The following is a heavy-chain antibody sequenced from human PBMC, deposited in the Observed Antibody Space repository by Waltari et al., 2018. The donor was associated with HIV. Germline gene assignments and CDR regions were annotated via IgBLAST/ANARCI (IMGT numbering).Heavy chain of an antibody. J-gene: IGHJ6*02. V-gene: IGHV4-38-2*02. D-gene: IGHD2-8*01. CDR3: ARDYCTNGVCYPHYYYYGMDV. CDR1: GYSISSGYY. CDR2: IYHSGST. Sequence: QVQLQESGPGLVKPSETLSLTCTVPGYSISSGYYWGWIRQPPGKGLEWIGSIYHSGSTYYNPSLKSRVTISVDTSKNQFSLKLSSVTAADTAVYYCARDYCTNGVCYPHYYYYGMDVWGQGTTVTVSS.